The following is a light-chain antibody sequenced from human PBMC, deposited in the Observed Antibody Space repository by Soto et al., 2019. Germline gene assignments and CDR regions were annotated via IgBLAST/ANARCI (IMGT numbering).Light chain of an antibody. V-gene: IGLV2-8*01. CDR1: GSDVGAYNY. Sequence: QLVLTQPPSASGSPGQSVTISCTGTGSDVGAYNYVSWYQQHPGKAPKLMIYEVSKRPSGVPDRFSGSKSGNTASLTVSGLQAEDEADYYCSSYAGNNNDVFGTGTKLTVL. CDR3: SSYAGNNNDV. CDR2: EVS. J-gene: IGLJ1*01.